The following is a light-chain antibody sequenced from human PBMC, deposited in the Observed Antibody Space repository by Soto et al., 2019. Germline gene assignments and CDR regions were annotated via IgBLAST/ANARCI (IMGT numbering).Light chain of an antibody. V-gene: IGLV2-14*01. Sequence: QSVLTQPASVSGSPGQSITISCTGTNSDVGTYNYVSWYQQHPGKAPKFVVYEVSDRPSGVSDRFSGSKSGNTASLTISGLQAEDEADYYSSSYTTSSTLVFGGGTKLTVL. CDR2: EVS. J-gene: IGLJ2*01. CDR3: SSYTTSSTLV. CDR1: NSDVGTYNY.